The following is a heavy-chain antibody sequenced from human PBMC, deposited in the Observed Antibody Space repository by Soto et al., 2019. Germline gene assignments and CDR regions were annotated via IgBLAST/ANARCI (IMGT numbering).Heavy chain of an antibody. CDR3: ARKNWKESPRDY. CDR2: INVYNGKT. J-gene: IGHJ4*02. D-gene: IGHD1-1*01. CDR1: GYTFSTYG. V-gene: IGHV1-18*01. Sequence: QVQLVQSGTEVKKPGASGIISCKTSGYTFSTYGITWVRQAPGQGLEWMGWINVYNGKTDCAQKFQDRVTMTADTSATTAYMELRSLKSDDTAVYYCARKNWKESPRDYWGQRTLVTVSS.